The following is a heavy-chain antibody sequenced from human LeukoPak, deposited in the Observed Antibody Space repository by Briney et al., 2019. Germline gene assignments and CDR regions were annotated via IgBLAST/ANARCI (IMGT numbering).Heavy chain of an antibody. Sequence: SETLSLTCAVSGYSISSGYYWGWIRQPPGEGLEWIGSIYHSGSTYYNPSLKSRVTISVDTSKNQFSLKLNSVTAADTAVYYRARHEDPWGYFDYWGQGTLVTVSS. J-gene: IGHJ4*02. CDR3: ARHEDPWGYFDY. D-gene: IGHD3-16*01. CDR1: GYSISSGYY. V-gene: IGHV4-38-2*01. CDR2: IYHSGST.